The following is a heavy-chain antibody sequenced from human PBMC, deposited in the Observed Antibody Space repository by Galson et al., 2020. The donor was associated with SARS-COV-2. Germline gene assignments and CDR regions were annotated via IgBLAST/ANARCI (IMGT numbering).Heavy chain of an antibody. Sequence: SETLSLTCTVSGGSISSGDYYWRWIRQPPGKGLEWIGYIYYSGSTYYNPSLKSRVTISVATSKNQFSLKLSSVTAADTAVYYCARDRGWRITMVRGVISDRYFDLWGRGTLVTVSS. CDR1: GGSISSGDYY. CDR2: IYYSGST. J-gene: IGHJ2*01. CDR3: ARDRGWRITMVRGVISDRYFDL. D-gene: IGHD3-10*01. V-gene: IGHV4-30-4*01.